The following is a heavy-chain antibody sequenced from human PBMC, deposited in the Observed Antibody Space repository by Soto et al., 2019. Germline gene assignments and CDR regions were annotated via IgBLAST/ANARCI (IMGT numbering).Heavy chain of an antibody. Sequence: QVQLVQSGAEVKKPGASVKVSCKASGYTFTNYYIHRVRQAPGQGLEWMGIINPTSGSTNYAQKFQGRVPLTYDTSTTTVYMELSGLRSEDTAVLYCARDLAAGDHWGQGTLVTVSS. D-gene: IGHD3-3*02. CDR3: ARDLAAGDH. CDR1: GYTFTNYY. V-gene: IGHV1-46*01. CDR2: INPTSGST. J-gene: IGHJ4*02.